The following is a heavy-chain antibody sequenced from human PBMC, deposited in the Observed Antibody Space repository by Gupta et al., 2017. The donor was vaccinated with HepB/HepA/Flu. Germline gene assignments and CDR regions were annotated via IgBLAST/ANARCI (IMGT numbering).Heavy chain of an antibody. J-gene: IGHJ4*02. CDR3: AKSEGDGDYFEK. Sequence: QVQLQQWGAGLLKPSETLSLPCTIYGGSFGTYYWSWIRQTPGTGLEWIGEITRGAKSDYNPALKSRATISVDTSKNQFSLTLRSVTAADTGTYFCAKSEGDGDYFEKWGQGT. D-gene: IGHD4-17*01. V-gene: IGHV4-34*02. CDR2: ITRGAKS. CDR1: GGSFGTYY.